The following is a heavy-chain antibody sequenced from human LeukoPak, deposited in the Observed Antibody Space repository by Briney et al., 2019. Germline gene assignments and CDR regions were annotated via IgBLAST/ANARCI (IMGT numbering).Heavy chain of an antibody. D-gene: IGHD3-22*01. CDR1: GVIFSIYG. J-gene: IGHJ4*02. CDR2: ISYDGSKK. V-gene: IGHV3-30*18. CDR3: AKGPTEYYYDSSGYFKY. Sequence: GGSLRLSCAASGVIFSIYGIHWVRQAPGKGLEWVAFISYDGSKKDYADSVKGRFTISRDNSKNTPYLQMNRLKSEDTATYYCAKGPTEYYYDSSGYFKYWGQGTLVTVSS.